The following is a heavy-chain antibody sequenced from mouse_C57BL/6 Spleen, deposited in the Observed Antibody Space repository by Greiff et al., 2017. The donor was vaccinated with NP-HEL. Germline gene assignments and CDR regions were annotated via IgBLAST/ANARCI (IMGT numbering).Heavy chain of an antibody. D-gene: IGHD3-2*02. CDR2: ISSGGDYI. CDR3: TRDGAQAKGFYAMDY. V-gene: IGHV5-9-1*02. Sequence: EVQGVESGEGLVKPGGSLKLSCAASGFTFSSYAMSWVRQTPEKRLEWVAYISSGGDYIYYADTVKGRFTISRDNARNTLYLQMSSLKSEDTAMYYCTRDGAQAKGFYAMDYWGQGTSVTVSS. J-gene: IGHJ4*01. CDR1: GFTFSSYA.